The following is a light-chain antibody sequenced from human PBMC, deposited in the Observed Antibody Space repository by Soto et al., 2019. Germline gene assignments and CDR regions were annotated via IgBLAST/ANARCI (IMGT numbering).Light chain of an antibody. V-gene: IGKV4-1*01. CDR1: QSVLYSSNNKNY. Sequence: DIVMTQSPDSLAVSLGERATINCKSSQSVLYSSNNKNYLAWYKQKPGQPPKLLISWASTRESGVPDRFSGSGPGPDFSLTISSLQAEDVAVYVCQQYYRTPLTFGGGTKVEIK. CDR3: QQYYRTPLT. CDR2: WAS. J-gene: IGKJ4*01.